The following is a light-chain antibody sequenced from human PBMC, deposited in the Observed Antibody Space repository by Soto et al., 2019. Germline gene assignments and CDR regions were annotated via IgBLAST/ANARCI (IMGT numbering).Light chain of an antibody. CDR3: SSYTSSSTLV. Sequence: QSVLTQPASVSGSPGQSITISCTGTSSDVGGYNSVSWYQQHPGKAPKLIIYEVSNRPSGVSNRFSGSKSGNTASLTISGLQAEDEADYYCSSYTSSSTLVFGGGTKVTVL. V-gene: IGLV2-14*01. CDR1: SSDVGGYNS. J-gene: IGLJ2*01. CDR2: EVS.